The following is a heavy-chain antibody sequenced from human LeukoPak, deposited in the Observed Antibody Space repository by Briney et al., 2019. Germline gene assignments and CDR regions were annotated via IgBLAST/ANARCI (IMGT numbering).Heavy chain of an antibody. CDR2: IYTSGST. Sequence: SETLSLTCTVSGGAISSYYWSWIRQPAGKGLEWIGRIYTSGSTNYNPSLKSRVTMSVDTSKNQFSLKLSSVTAADTAVYYCAISSIAVAGTQHWGQGTLVTVSS. D-gene: IGHD6-19*01. V-gene: IGHV4-4*07. CDR3: AISSIAVAGTQH. J-gene: IGHJ1*01. CDR1: GGAISSYY.